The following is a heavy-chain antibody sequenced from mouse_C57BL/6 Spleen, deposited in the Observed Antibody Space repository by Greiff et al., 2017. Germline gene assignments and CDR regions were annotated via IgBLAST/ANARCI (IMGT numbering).Heavy chain of an antibody. V-gene: IGHV1-4*01. CDR3: ARSYSSNYDYAMDY. J-gene: IGHJ4*01. Sequence: VQLQQSGAELARPGASVKMSCKASGYTFTSYTMHWVKQRPGQGLEWIGYINPSSGYTKYNQKFKDKATLTADKSSSTAYMQLSILTSEDSAVYYCARSYSSNYDYAMDYWGQGTSVTVSS. D-gene: IGHD2-5*01. CDR2: INPSSGYT. CDR1: GYTFTSYT.